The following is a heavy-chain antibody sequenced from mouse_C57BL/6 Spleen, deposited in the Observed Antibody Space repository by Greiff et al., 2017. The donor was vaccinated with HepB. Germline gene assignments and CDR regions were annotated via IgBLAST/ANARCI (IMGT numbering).Heavy chain of an antibody. Sequence: VQLKESGGGLVKPGGSLKLSCAASGFTFSSYAMSWVRQTPEKRLEWVATISDGGSYTYYPDNVKGRFTISRDNAKNNLYLQMSHLKSEDTAMYYCARAMVTTGYWYFDVWGTGTTVTVSS. D-gene: IGHD2-2*01. CDR3: ARAMVTTGYWYFDV. J-gene: IGHJ1*03. CDR1: GFTFSSYA. V-gene: IGHV5-4*01. CDR2: ISDGGSYT.